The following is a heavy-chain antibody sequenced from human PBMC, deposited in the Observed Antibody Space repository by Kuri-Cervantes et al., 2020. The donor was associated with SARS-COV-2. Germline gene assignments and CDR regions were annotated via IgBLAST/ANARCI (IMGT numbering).Heavy chain of an antibody. Sequence: GESLKISCAASGFTSSDYYMSWIRQAPGKGLEWVSYIISSGGIYMQYADSVKGRFTISRDNAKKSLYLEMNSLRAEDTAVYYCARQGYGSGGSCYSGAMDVWGQGTTVTVSS. CDR3: ARQGYGSGGSCYSGAMDV. J-gene: IGHJ6*02. CDR2: IISSGGIYM. CDR1: GFTSSDYY. V-gene: IGHV3-11*01. D-gene: IGHD2-15*01.